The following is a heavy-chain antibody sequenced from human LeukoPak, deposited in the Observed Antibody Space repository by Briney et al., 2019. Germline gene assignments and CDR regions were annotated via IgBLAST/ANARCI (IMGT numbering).Heavy chain of an antibody. V-gene: IGHV1-18*01. D-gene: IGHD5-18*01. CDR3: ARTERGYSYGLVDY. CDR2: ISAYNGNT. J-gene: IGHJ4*02. Sequence: ASVKVSCKASGGTFSSYAISWVRQAPGQGLEWMGWISAYNGNTNYAQKLQGRVTMTTDTSTSTAYMELRSLRSDDTAVYYCARTERGYSYGLVDYWGQGTLVTVSS. CDR1: GGTFSSYA.